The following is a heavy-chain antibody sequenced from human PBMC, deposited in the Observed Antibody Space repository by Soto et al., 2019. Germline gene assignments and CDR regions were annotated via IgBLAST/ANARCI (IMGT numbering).Heavy chain of an antibody. D-gene: IGHD4-17*01. CDR3: ARVGRENFGDSGGFYY. CDR1: GGSIRDYF. CDR2: IYYCGST. Sequence: QVQLQEAGPGLVKPSETLSLTCTVSGGSIRDYFWSWIRQPPGQGLERIGYIYYCGSTNYYPSLKNRVSISVDTSNNPCSLQLRSVTAADTAVHYCARVGRENFGDSGGFYYWCQGTLVSVAA. V-gene: IGHV4-59*01. J-gene: IGHJ4*02.